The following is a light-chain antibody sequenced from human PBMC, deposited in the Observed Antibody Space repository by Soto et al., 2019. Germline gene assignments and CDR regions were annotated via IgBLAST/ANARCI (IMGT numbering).Light chain of an antibody. CDR3: HEYGSSPLYT. Sequence: EIVLTQSPGTLSLSPGARATLSCRASQSVSSSYLAWYQQKPGQAPRLFIYGASSRATAIPDRFSGSGSGTAFTLTISRLEPEDFAVYYCHEYGSSPLYTFGQGTKLEIK. CDR1: QSVSSSY. J-gene: IGKJ2*01. V-gene: IGKV3-20*01. CDR2: GAS.